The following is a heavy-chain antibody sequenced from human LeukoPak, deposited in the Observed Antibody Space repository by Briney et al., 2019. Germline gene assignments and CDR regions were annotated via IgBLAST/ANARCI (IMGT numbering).Heavy chain of an antibody. Sequence: SETLSLTCTVSGGSISSGDYYWSWIRQPPGKGLEWIGYIYYSGSTYYNPSLKSRVTISVDTSKNQFSLKLSSVTAADTAVYYCARVVPAASSWFDPWGQGTLVTVSS. CDR2: IYYSGST. CDR3: ARVVPAASSWFDP. V-gene: IGHV4-30-4*01. CDR1: GGSISSGDYY. D-gene: IGHD2-2*01. J-gene: IGHJ5*02.